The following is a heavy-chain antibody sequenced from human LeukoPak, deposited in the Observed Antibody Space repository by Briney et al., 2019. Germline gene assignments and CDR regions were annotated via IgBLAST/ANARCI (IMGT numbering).Heavy chain of an antibody. CDR3: ARALAVAGTGGFDP. CDR1: GFTFSSYW. D-gene: IGHD6-19*01. Sequence: GGSLRLSCAASGFTFSSYWMHWVRQAPGKGLVWVSRINSDGSSTSYADSVKGRFTISRGNAKNTLYLQMNSLRADDTAVYYCARALAVAGTGGFDPWGQGTLVTVSS. J-gene: IGHJ5*02. V-gene: IGHV3-74*01. CDR2: INSDGSST.